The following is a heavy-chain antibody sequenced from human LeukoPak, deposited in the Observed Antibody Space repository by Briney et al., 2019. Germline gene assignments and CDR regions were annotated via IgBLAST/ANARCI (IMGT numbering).Heavy chain of an antibody. CDR3: AKGGGYEAQYYYYYLDV. D-gene: IGHD5-12*01. V-gene: IGHV3-21*01. Sequence: PGGSLRLSCAASGFTFSNYSMNWVRQAPGKGLEWVSSVSSSSSYIYYADSVRGRFIISRDNAKNSLYLQMKSLRAEDTAVYYCAKGGGYEAQYYYYYLDVWGKGTTVTISS. CDR2: VSSSSSYI. CDR1: GFTFSNYS. J-gene: IGHJ6*03.